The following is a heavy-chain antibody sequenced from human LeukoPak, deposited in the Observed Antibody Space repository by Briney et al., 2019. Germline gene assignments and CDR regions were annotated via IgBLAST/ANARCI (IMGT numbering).Heavy chain of an antibody. D-gene: IGHD2-2*01. Sequence: GGSLRLSCAASGFTFSDYYMSWIRQAPGKGLEWVSYISSSGSTIYYADSVKGRFTISRDNAKKSLYLQMNSLRAEDTAVYYCARFGSQLLWRWFDRWGQGTLVTVSS. CDR2: ISSSGSTI. CDR1: GFTFSDYY. V-gene: IGHV3-11*04. J-gene: IGHJ5*02. CDR3: ARFGSQLLWRWFDR.